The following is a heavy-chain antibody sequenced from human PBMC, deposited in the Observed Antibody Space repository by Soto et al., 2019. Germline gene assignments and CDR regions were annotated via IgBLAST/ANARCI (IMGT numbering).Heavy chain of an antibody. CDR2: IYYSGST. D-gene: IGHD6-19*01. V-gene: IGHV4-39*01. J-gene: IGHJ4*02. CDR3: ARQRGVAVAGKAFGY. Sequence: SETLSLTCTVSGGSISSSSYYWGWIRQPPGKGLEWIGSIYYSGSTYYNPSLKSRVTISVDTSKNQFSLKLSSVTAADTAVYYCARQRGVAVAGKAFGYWGQGTLVTVSS. CDR1: GGSISSSSYY.